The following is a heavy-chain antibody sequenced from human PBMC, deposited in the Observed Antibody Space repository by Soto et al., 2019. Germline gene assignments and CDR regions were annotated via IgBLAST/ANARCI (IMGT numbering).Heavy chain of an antibody. V-gene: IGHV3-7*01. J-gene: IGHJ4*02. Sequence: EVQLVESGGGWVQPGESLRLSCAASGFRFSDYWMSWVRQAPGKGLEWVANINEDGSEKYYVHSVKGRFTFSRDNAKNSLNLQMSSLRAEDTAVYYCARVLNGCSGSSCYSDYWGQGTLVTVSS. CDR2: INEDGSEK. CDR3: ARVLNGCSGSSCYSDY. CDR1: GFRFSDYW. D-gene: IGHD2-15*01.